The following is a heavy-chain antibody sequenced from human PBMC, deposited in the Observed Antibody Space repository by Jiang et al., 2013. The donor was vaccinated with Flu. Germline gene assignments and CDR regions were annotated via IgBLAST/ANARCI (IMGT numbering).Heavy chain of an antibody. CDR2: IYYSGST. Sequence: GPGLVKPSQTLSLTCTVSGGSISSGGYYWSWIRQHPGKGLEWIGYIYYSGSTYYNPSLKSRVTISVDTSKNQFSLKLSSVTAADTAVYYCATFRGEWLRWGSLYVSGSYYFDYWGQGTLVTVSS. CDR1: GGSISSGGYY. D-gene: IGHD5-12*01. V-gene: IGHV4-31*03. CDR3: ATFRGEWLRWGSLYVSGSYYFDY. J-gene: IGHJ4*02.